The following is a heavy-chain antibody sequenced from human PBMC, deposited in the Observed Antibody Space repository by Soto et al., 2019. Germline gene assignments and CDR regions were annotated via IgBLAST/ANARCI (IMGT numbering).Heavy chain of an antibody. V-gene: IGHV3-9*01. J-gene: IGHJ6*03. CDR3: AKDHGGGTYCFYTYMDV. CDR2: ISWNSGSI. Sequence: ESGGGLIQPGRSLRLSCAASGFTFVDYAMHWVRQPPGKGLEWVSTISWNSGSISYADSVRGRFTISRDNAKNALYLQMNSLRVEDTALYYCAKDHGGGTYCFYTYMDVWGKGTTVTVS. D-gene: IGHD3-16*01. CDR1: GFTFVDYA.